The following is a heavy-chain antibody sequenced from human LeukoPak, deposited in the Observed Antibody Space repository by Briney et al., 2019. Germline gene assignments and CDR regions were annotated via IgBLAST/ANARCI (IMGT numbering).Heavy chain of an antibody. CDR2: IYYSGST. D-gene: IGHD3-16*01. Sequence: SETLSLTCTVAGGSISSYHWSWIRQPPGKGLEWIGYIYYSGSTNYNPSLKSRVTISVDTSKNQFSLKLSSVTAADTAVYYCARAGGVGLPSSHWGQGTLVTVSS. CDR3: ARAGGVGLPSSH. J-gene: IGHJ4*02. CDR1: GGSISSYH. V-gene: IGHV4-59*01.